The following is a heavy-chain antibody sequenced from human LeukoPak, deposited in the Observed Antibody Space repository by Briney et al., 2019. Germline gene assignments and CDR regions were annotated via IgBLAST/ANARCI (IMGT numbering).Heavy chain of an antibody. D-gene: IGHD3-22*01. CDR1: GFTFSSCE. J-gene: IGHJ4*02. CDR2: ISSSGSTI. Sequence: GGSLRLSCAASGFTFSSCEMNWVRQAPGKGLEWVSYISSSGSTIYYADSVKGRFTISRDNAKNSLYLRMNSLRAEDTAVYYCARDKAPYYYDSSGAPYFDYWGQGTLVTVSS. CDR3: ARDKAPYYYDSSGAPYFDY. V-gene: IGHV3-48*03.